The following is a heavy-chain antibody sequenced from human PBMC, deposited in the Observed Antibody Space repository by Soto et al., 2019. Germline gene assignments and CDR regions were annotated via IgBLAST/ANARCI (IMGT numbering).Heavy chain of an antibody. Sequence: EVQLVESGGGLVQPGGSLRLSCAASGFTFSSYSMNWVRQAPGKGLEWVSYISSSSSTIYYADSVKGRFTISRDNAKHSLYLQMSSLGAEDTAVYYRASAVRNDYIWGSYYFEYWGQGPLVAVAS. J-gene: IGHJ4*02. CDR2: ISSSSSTI. D-gene: IGHD3-16*01. CDR3: ASAVRNDYIWGSYYFEY. CDR1: GFTFSSYS. V-gene: IGHV3-48*01.